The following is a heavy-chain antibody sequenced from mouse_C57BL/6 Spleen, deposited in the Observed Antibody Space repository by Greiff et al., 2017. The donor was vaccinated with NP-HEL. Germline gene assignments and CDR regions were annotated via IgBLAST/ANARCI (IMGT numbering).Heavy chain of an antibody. V-gene: IGHV1-22*01. J-gene: IGHJ1*03. CDR1: GYTFTDYN. Sequence: VQLKQSGPELVKPGASVKMSCKASGYTFTDYNMHWVKQSHGKSLEWIGYINPNNGGTSYNQKFKGKATLTVNKSSSTAYMELRSLTSEDSAVYYCARVNHGGYFDVWGTGTTVTVSS. CDR3: ARVNHGGYFDV. CDR2: INPNNGGT.